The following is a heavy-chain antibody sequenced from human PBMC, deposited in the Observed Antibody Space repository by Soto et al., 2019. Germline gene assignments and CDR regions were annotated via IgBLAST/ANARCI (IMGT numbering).Heavy chain of an antibody. D-gene: IGHD5-18*01. CDR3: ASHVDTLWVDY. Sequence: EVQLVESGGGLVKPGGSLRLSCAASGFTFRSYSMNWVRQAPGKGLEWVSSISSTSSYIYYADSVKGRFTISRDNAKNSLYLQMNSRRAEDTAVYYCASHVDTLWVDYWGQGTLVTVSS. CDR2: ISSTSSYI. J-gene: IGHJ4*02. CDR1: GFTFRSYS. V-gene: IGHV3-21*01.